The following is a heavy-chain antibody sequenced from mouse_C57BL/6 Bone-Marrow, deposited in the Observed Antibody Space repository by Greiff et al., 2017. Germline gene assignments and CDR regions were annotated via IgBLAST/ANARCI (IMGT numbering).Heavy chain of an antibody. CDR2: IYPGSGST. CDR1: GYTFPSYW. CDR3: ARTYYSNYWYFDV. J-gene: IGHJ1*03. D-gene: IGHD2-5*01. Sequence: QVQLQQPGAELVKPGASVQMSCKASGYTFPSYWITWLPPRPGPGLEWIGDIYPGSGSTNYNEKFKSKATLTVDTSSSTAYMQLSSLTSEDSAVYYCARTYYSNYWYFDVWGTGTTVTVAS. V-gene: IGHV1-55*01.